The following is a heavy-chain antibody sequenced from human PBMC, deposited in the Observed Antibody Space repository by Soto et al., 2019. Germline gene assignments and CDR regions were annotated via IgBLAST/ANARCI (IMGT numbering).Heavy chain of an antibody. CDR2: ISYDGSNK. V-gene: IGHV3-30-3*01. Sequence: QVQLVESGGGVVQPGRSLRLSCAASGFTFSSYAMHWVRQAPGKGLEWVAVISYDGSNKYYADSVKGRFTISRDNSKNTLYLQMNSLRAEETDVYYCARPLTYYYYYGMDVWGQGTTVTVSS. CDR3: ARPLTYYYYYGMDV. CDR1: GFTFSSYA. J-gene: IGHJ6*02.